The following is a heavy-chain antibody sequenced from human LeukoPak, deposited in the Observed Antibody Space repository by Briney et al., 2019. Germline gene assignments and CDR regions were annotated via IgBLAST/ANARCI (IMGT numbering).Heavy chain of an antibody. CDR1: GVSFTSSNYY. CDR2: ISYSGRT. D-gene: IGHD6-6*01. J-gene: IGHJ5*02. CDR3: ARHSFPTYSTSSDYFDP. Sequence: SETLSLTCTVSGVSFTSSNYYCGWIRQPPGKGLEWIASISYSGRTYYNPSLKSRVTTSEDTSKNQFSLKLSSVTAADTAVYYRARHSFPTYSTSSDYFDPWGQGTLVTVSS. V-gene: IGHV4-39*01.